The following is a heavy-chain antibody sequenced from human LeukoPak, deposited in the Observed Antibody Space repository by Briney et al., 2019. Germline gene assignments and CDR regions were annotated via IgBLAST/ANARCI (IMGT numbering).Heavy chain of an antibody. V-gene: IGHV4-31*03. D-gene: IGHD2-2*01. CDR3: ARENAYCSSTSCALDV. Sequence: KPSETLSLTRTVSGGSISSGGYYWSWIRQHPGKGLEWIGYIYYSGSTYYNPSLKSRVTISVDTSKNQFSLKLSSVTAADTAVYYCARENAYCSSTSCALDVWGQGTTVTVSS. CDR2: IYYSGST. CDR1: GGSISSGGYY. J-gene: IGHJ6*02.